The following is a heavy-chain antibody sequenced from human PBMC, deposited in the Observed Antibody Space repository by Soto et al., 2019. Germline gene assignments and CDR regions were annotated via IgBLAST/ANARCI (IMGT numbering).Heavy chain of an antibody. V-gene: IGHV1-18*01. CDR3: ARDQALARVYYYYGMDV. CDR1: GYTFTSYG. Sequence: ASVKVSCKASGYTFTSYGISWVRQAPGQGLEWMGWISAYNGNTNYAQKLQGRVTMTTDTSTSTAYMELRSLRSDDTAVYYCARDQALARVYYYYGMDVWGQGTTVTVSS. J-gene: IGHJ6*02. CDR2: ISAYNGNT.